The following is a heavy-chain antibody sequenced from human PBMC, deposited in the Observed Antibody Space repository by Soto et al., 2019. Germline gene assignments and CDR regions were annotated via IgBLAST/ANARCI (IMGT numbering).Heavy chain of an antibody. CDR2: LSTSGST. CDR3: ARGSGYFDY. CDR1: GGSISSYY. J-gene: IGHJ4*02. V-gene: IGHV4-4*08. Sequence: SETLSLTCTVSGGSISSYYWTWIRQSPEKGLEWIGFLSTSGSTNYNPSLKSRVTISIDTSKNQFSLKLSSVTAADTAVYYCARGSGYFDYWGQGTLVTVSS.